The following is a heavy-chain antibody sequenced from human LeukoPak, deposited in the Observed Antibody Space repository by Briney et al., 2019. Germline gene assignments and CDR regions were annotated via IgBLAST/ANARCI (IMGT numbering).Heavy chain of an antibody. CDR3: ARVRSYGSGSYYSYYFDY. V-gene: IGHV1-69*13. J-gene: IGHJ4*02. CDR1: GYTFTSYD. D-gene: IGHD3-10*01. CDR2: IIPIFGTA. Sequence: ASVKVSCKASGYTFTSYDINWVRQAPGQGLEWMGGIIPIFGTANYAQKFQGRVTITADESTSTAYMELSSLRSEDTAVYYCARVRSYGSGSYYSYYFDYWGQGTLVTVSS.